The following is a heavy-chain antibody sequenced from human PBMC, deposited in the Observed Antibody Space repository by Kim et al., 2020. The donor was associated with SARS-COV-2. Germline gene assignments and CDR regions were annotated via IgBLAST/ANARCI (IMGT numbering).Heavy chain of an antibody. CDR1: GGSFSDYK. V-gene: IGHV4-34*01. J-gene: IGHJ6*02. D-gene: IGHD2-2*02. Sequence: SETLSLTCAVYGGSFSDYKWSWIRQPPGKGLEWIGEINHSGSTNVSPSLKSRITISVDTSKSQFSLRLKSLTATDTAVYYCARGRAGVVPSPVLGLGPFYDYCAMDVWGRGTPVPVSS. CDR3: ARGRAGVVPSPVLGLGPFYDYCAMDV. CDR2: INHSGST.